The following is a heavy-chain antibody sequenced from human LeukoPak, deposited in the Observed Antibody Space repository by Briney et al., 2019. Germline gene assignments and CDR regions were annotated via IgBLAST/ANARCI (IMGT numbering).Heavy chain of an antibody. D-gene: IGHD3-9*01. V-gene: IGHV3-74*01. CDR3: AKDERRYFDWLLSALGY. CDR2: INSDGSST. J-gene: IGHJ4*02. Sequence: SGGSLRLSCAASGFTFSSYWMHWVRQAPGKGLVWVSRINSDGSSTSYADSVKGRFTISRDNAKNTLYLQMNSLRAEDTAVYYCAKDERRYFDWLLSALGYWGQGTLVTVSS. CDR1: GFTFSSYW.